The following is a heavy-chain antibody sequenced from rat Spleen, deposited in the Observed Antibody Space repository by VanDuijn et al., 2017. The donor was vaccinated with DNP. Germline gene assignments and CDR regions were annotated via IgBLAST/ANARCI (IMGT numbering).Heavy chain of an antibody. Sequence: EVQLVESGGGLVQPGRSLKLSCAASGFTFSTSDMAWVRQAPTRGLEWDASINSGGGSTYYRDSVKGRFTISRDNAKSTLYLQMDSLTSEETATYYCATEGMGDYFDYWGQGVMVTVSS. CDR3: ATEGMGDYFDY. V-gene: IGHV5-27*01. J-gene: IGHJ2*01. D-gene: IGHD1-7*01. CDR2: INSGGGST. CDR1: GFTFSTSD.